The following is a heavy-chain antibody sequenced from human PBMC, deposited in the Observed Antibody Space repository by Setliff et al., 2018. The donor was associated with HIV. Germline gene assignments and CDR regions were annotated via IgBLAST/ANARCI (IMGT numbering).Heavy chain of an antibody. D-gene: IGHD6-19*01. V-gene: IGHV3-23*01. CDR1: GFTFTNYA. CDR2: ISGSGGNT. J-gene: IGHJ4*02. CDR3: ARETPNSGWYRKEGYYFDY. Sequence: WGSLRLSCAVSGFTFTNYAMSWVRQAPGKGLQWVSTISGSGGNTNYADSVKGRFTVSRDNSKNTLYLQMNSLRPEDTALYYCARETPNSGWYRKEGYYFDYWGQGTLVTVSS.